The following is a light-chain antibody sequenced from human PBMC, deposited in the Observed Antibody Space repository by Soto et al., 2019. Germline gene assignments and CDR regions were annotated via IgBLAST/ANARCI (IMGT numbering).Light chain of an antibody. J-gene: IGKJ1*01. CDR3: QQYNDWLRT. V-gene: IGKV3-15*01. Sequence: EIVITPSPSTLSVSPGERATLSCRASQSVSSNLVWYQQKPGQAPRLLIYGASTRATGIPARFSGSGSGTEFTLTISSLQSEDFAVYYCQQYNDWLRTFGQGTKVDIK. CDR2: GAS. CDR1: QSVSSN.